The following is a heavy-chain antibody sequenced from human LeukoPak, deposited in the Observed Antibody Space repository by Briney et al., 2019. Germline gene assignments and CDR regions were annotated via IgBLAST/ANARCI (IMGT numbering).Heavy chain of an antibody. Sequence: SETLSLTCAVYGGSFSGYYWSWIRQPPGKGLEWIGEINHSGSTNYNPSLKSRVTISVDTSKNQFSLKLSSVTAADTAVYYCARAFGDYGGYIDYWGQGTLVTVSS. CDR3: ARAFGDYGGYIDY. CDR2: INHSGST. J-gene: IGHJ4*02. D-gene: IGHD4-17*01. V-gene: IGHV4-34*01. CDR1: GGSFSGYY.